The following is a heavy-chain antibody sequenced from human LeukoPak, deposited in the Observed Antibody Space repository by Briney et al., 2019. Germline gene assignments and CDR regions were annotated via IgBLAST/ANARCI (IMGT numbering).Heavy chain of an antibody. Sequence: GEALKISCKGSGYSFTSYWIGWVRQMPGKGLEWMGIIYPGDSDTRYSPSFQGQVTISADKSISPAYLQWSSLKASDTAMYYCARRGPGYDFWSGYYVDYWGQGTLVTVSS. V-gene: IGHV5-51*01. J-gene: IGHJ4*02. CDR2: IYPGDSDT. CDR1: GYSFTSYW. D-gene: IGHD3-3*01. CDR3: ARRGPGYDFWSGYYVDY.